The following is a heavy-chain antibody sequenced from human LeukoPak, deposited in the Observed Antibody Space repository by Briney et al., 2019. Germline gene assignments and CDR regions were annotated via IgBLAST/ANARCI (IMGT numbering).Heavy chain of an antibody. CDR3: AKSSRGYFDL. V-gene: IGHV3-43*01. Sequence: GGSLRLSCSASGFTFDEYTMHWVRQGPGMGLEWVSLISWDGSRTDYADSVKGRFTISRDNSKNSLYPQVNSLRTEDTALYYCAKSSRGYFDLWGRGTLVSVSS. J-gene: IGHJ2*01. CDR2: ISWDGSRT. CDR1: GFTFDEYT. D-gene: IGHD1-26*01.